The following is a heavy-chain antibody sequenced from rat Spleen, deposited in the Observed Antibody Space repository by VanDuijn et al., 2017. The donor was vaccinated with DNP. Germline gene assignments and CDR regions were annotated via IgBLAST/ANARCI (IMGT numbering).Heavy chain of an antibody. D-gene: IGHD1-12*02. J-gene: IGHJ4*01. CDR1: GVTFSNYG. V-gene: IGHV5S13*01. CDR2: ISTGGGNT. CDR3: ATQSYYYDVSYYGAMDA. Sequence: EVQLVESGGGLVQPGRSLKLSCAASGVTFSNYGMAWVRQAPTKGLEWVASISTGGGNTYYRDSVKGRFTISRDNAKNTQYLQMDSLRSEDTATYYCATQSYYYDVSYYGAMDAWGQGTSVTVSS.